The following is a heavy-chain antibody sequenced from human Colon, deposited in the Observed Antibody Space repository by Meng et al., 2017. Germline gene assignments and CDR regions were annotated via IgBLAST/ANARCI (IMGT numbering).Heavy chain of an antibody. CDR3: ARRNSYAASAGTGYYYGMDV. CDR1: GYSISSGYY. V-gene: IGHV4-38-2*01. Sequence: ESLKISCVVSGYSISSGYYWGWIRQPPGKGLEWIANIYHSGSTYYNPSLKSRVTISVDTSRNQFSLRLSSVTPADTAVYYCARRNSYAASAGTGYYYGMDVWGQGTTVTVSS. J-gene: IGHJ6*02. CDR2: IYHSGST. D-gene: IGHD6-13*01.